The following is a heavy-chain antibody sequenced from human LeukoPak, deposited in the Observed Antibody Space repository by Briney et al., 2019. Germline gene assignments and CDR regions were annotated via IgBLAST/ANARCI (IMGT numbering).Heavy chain of an antibody. D-gene: IGHD6-13*01. CDR3: ARDSIPAADNYFDY. CDR1: GFTFNTYA. CDR2: ITGTGGNT. Sequence: GGSLRLSCAGSGFTFNTYAMSWVRQAPGKGLEWVSGITGTGGNTYYADSVKGRFPISRVNSKNTLYLQMNSLRAEDTAVYYCARDSIPAADNYFDYWGQGTLVTVSS. J-gene: IGHJ4*02. V-gene: IGHV3-23*01.